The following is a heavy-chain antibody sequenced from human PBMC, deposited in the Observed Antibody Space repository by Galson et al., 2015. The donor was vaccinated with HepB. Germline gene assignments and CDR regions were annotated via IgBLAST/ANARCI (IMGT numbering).Heavy chain of an antibody. CDR3: AKGSTIFGPSDY. J-gene: IGHJ4*02. Sequence: SLRLSCAASGFTFSSYGMHWVRQAPGKGLEWVAVISYDGSNKYYADSVKGRFTISRDNSKNTLYLQMNSLRAEDTAVYYCAKGSTIFGPSDYWGQGTLVTVSS. CDR2: ISYDGSNK. CDR1: GFTFSSYG. V-gene: IGHV3-30*18. D-gene: IGHD3-3*01.